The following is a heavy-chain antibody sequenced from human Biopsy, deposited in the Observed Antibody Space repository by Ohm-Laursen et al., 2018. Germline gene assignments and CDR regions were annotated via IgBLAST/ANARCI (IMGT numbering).Heavy chain of an antibody. D-gene: IGHD3-3*01. J-gene: IGHJ4*02. CDR1: GGPSSNYA. V-gene: IGHV1-69*04. Sequence: SSVKVSCKASGGPSSNYAFSWVRQSPGQGLEWVGRIVPVLGHLNYAQRFQGRVSITADKSTSYVFMELSRLTSGDTAVYYCAADADGYYTEFDYWGPGTLVTVSS. CDR3: AADADGYYTEFDY. CDR2: IVPVLGHL.